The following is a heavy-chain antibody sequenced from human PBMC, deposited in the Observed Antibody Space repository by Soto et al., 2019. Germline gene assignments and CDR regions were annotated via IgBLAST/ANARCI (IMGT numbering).Heavy chain of an antibody. CDR3: PKMVHVSGSYSEYFQH. V-gene: IGHV3-23*01. D-gene: IGHD1-26*01. Sequence: RLSCAASAFTFSSYAMSGIRQAPGKGLEGVSASRGSGGSTYDVDSVMRRLSMSRDNSKNTLYLQMSSLRCEDTAVYYCPKMVHVSGSYSEYFQHWGKGTLVTVS. CDR1: AFTFSSYA. CDR2: SRGSGGST. J-gene: IGHJ1*01.